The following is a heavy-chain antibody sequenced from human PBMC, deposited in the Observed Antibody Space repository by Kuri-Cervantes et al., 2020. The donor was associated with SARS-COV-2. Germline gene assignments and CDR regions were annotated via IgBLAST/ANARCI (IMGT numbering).Heavy chain of an antibody. Sequence: GESLKISCAASGFTFSSYWMHWVRQAPGKGLVWVSRINSDGSSTSYADSVKGRFTISRDNAKNTLYLQMNSLRAEDTAVYYCTAPSSTSCYFCAFDIWGQGTMVTVSS. J-gene: IGHJ3*02. CDR2: INSDGSST. D-gene: IGHD2-2*01. CDR1: GFTFSSYW. CDR3: TAPSSTSCYFCAFDI. V-gene: IGHV3-74*01.